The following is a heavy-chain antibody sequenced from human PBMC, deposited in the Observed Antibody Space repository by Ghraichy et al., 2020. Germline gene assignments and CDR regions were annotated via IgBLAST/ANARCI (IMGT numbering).Heavy chain of an antibody. CDR3: ARQRERWLQLNLINY. V-gene: IGHV4-39*01. CDR1: GGSISSSSYY. J-gene: IGHJ4*02. Sequence: SETLSLTCTVSGGSISSSSYYWGWIRQPPGKGLEWIGSIYYSGSTYYNPSLKSRLTISVDTYKNQFSLKLSSVTAADTAVYYCARQRERWLQLNLINYWGQGTLVTVSS. CDR2: IYYSGST. D-gene: IGHD5-24*01.